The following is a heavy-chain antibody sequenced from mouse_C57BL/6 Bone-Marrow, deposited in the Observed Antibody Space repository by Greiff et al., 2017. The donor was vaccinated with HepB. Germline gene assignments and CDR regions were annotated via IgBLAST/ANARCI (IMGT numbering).Heavy chain of an antibody. Sequence: EVKVEESGGGLVKPGGSLKLSCAASGFTFSDYGMHWVRQAPEKGLEWVAYISSGSSTIYYADTVKGRFTISRDNAKHTLFLQMTSLRSEDTAMYYCARHYDYARADYWGQGTTLTVSS. D-gene: IGHD2-4*01. CDR2: ISSGSSTI. CDR3: ARHYDYARADY. CDR1: GFTFSDYG. J-gene: IGHJ2*01. V-gene: IGHV5-17*01.